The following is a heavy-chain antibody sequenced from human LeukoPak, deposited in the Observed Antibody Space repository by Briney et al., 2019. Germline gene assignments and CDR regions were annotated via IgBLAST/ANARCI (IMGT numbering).Heavy chain of an antibody. CDR3: ARDPAAGQYYYYYGMDV. CDR1: GFTVSSYT. D-gene: IGHD6-13*01. V-gene: IGHV3-7*01. CDR2: IKQDGSEK. J-gene: IGHJ6*02. Sequence: GGSLRLSCVASGFTVSSYTMHWVRQAPGKGLEWVANIKQDGSEKYYVDSVKGRFTISRDNAKNSLYLQMNSLRAEDTAVYCCARDPAAGQYYYYYGMDVWGQGTTVTVSS.